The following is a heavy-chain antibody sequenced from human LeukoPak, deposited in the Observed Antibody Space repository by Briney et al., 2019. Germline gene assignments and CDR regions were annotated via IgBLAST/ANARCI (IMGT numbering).Heavy chain of an antibody. CDR1: GFTFSNYA. Sequence: GGSLRLSCAASGFTFSNYAMSWVRQAPGKGLEWVSAISGSASSASSTYYADSVKGRFTISRDNAKNSLYLQMNSLRTEDTAVYYCARSKYYYGSASPYYFDYWGQGILVTVSS. CDR3: ARSKYYYGSASPYYFDY. D-gene: IGHD3-10*01. J-gene: IGHJ4*02. V-gene: IGHV3-21*01. CDR2: ISGSASSASST.